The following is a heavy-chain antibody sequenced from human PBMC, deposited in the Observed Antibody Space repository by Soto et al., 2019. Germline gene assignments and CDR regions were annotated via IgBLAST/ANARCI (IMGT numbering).Heavy chain of an antibody. J-gene: IGHJ6*03. CDR2: INRSGST. CDR3: AGVWYYYRDV. CDR1: GGSFSGYY. V-gene: IGHV4-34*01. Sequence: SETLSLTCAVYGGSFSGYYWSWIRQPPGKGLEWIGEINRSGSTNYNPSLKSRVTISVDTSKNQFSLKLSSVTAADTAVYYCAGVWYYYRDVWGKGTTVTVSS. D-gene: IGHD2-21*01.